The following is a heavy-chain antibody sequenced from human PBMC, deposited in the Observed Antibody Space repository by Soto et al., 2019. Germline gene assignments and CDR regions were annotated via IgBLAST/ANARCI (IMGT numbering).Heavy chain of an antibody. D-gene: IGHD3-9*01. J-gene: IGHJ3*02. CDR1: GDSVSSNSAA. V-gene: IGHV6-1*01. Sequence: SQTLSLTCAISGDSVSSNSAAWNWIRQSPSRGLEWLGRTYYRSKWYNDYAVSVKSRITINPDTSKNQFSLQLNSVTPEDTAVYYCARDYDILTGYYVGSRSNGAFDIWGKGTMVTVSS. CDR2: TYYRSKWYN. CDR3: ARDYDILTGYYVGSRSNGAFDI.